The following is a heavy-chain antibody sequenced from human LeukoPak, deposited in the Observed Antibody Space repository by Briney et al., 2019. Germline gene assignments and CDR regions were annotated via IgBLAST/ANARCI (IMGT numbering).Heavy chain of an antibody. CDR3: ARHSSSYDAFDI. D-gene: IGHD6-13*01. Sequence: GGSLRLSCAASGFTFDDYGMSWVRQAPGKGLEWVSGINWNGGSTGYADSVKGRFTIYRDNAKNSLYLQMNSLRAEDTALYYCARHSSSYDAFDIWGQGTMVTVSS. CDR2: INWNGGST. J-gene: IGHJ3*02. V-gene: IGHV3-20*04. CDR1: GFTFDDYG.